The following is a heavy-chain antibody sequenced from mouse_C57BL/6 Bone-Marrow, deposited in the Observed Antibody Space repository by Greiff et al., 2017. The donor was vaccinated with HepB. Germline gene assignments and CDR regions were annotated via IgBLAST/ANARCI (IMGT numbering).Heavy chain of an antibody. CDR3: ARTTIYYFDY. CDR2: INPYNGGT. V-gene: IGHV1-19*01. D-gene: IGHD2-12*01. Sequence: VQLKESGPVLVKPGASVKMSCKASGYTFTDYYMNWVKQSHGKSLEWIGVINPYNGGTSYNQKFKGKATLTVDKSSSTAYMELNSLTSEDSAVYYCARTTIYYFDYWGQGTTLTVSS. CDR1: GYTFTDYY. J-gene: IGHJ2*01.